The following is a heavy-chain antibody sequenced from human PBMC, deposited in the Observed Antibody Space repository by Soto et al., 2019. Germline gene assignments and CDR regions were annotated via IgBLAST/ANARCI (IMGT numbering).Heavy chain of an antibody. V-gene: IGHV1-69*12. Sequence: QVQLVQSGAEVKKPGSSVKVSCKASGRTFSNYAISWVRQAPGQGLAWMGGIIPIFGTANYAQKFQGRVTITADESTNTAYMELSSLRSDDTAIYYCASSADSSGWYYFKYWGQGTLVTVSS. CDR3: ASSADSSGWYYFKY. D-gene: IGHD6-19*01. J-gene: IGHJ4*02. CDR2: IIPIFGTA. CDR1: GRTFSNYA.